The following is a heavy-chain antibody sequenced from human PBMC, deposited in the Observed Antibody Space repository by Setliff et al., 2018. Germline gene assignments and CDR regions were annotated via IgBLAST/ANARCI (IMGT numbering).Heavy chain of an antibody. CDR1: GDSIDTDIW. Sequence: SETLSLTCTVSGDSIDTDIWWSWVRQSPGKGLEWIGSIYYSGSTYYNPSLKSRVTISVDKSKNQFSLKLSSVTAADTAVYYCARLGAGATTGKSYYFDYWGQGTLVTVSS. J-gene: IGHJ4*02. CDR3: ARLGAGATTGKSYYFDY. D-gene: IGHD1-26*01. CDR2: IYYSGST. V-gene: IGHV4-4*02.